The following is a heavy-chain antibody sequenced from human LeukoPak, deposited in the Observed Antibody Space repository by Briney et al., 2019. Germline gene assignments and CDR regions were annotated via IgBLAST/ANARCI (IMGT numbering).Heavy chain of an antibody. D-gene: IGHD2-8*01. V-gene: IGHV3-73*01. CDR1: GFTFSGSA. CDR3: ARDTNGEVMDY. Sequence: GGSLRLSCAASGFTFSGSAMHWVRQASGKGLEWVGRIRSKANSYAAAYAAWVKGRFTISRDDSKNTAYLQMNSLKTDDTAVYYCARDTNGEVMDYWGQGTLVTVSS. J-gene: IGHJ4*02. CDR2: IRSKANSYAA.